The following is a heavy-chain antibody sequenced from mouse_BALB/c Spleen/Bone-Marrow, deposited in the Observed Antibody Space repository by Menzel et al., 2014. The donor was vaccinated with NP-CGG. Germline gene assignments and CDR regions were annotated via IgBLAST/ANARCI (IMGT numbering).Heavy chain of an antibody. CDR3: ARWAFDAWFAY. V-gene: IGHV1-9*01. J-gene: IGHJ3*01. CDR2: ILPGSGNT. D-gene: IGHD3-1*01. CDR1: GYTFSSYW. Sequence: VQLQQSGAELMKPGASVKVSCKATGYTFSSYWIEWAKQRPGHGLEWIGEILPGSGNTNYNEKFKGKATFTADTSSNTAYMQLSSLTSEDSAVYYCARWAFDAWFAYWGQGTLVTVSA.